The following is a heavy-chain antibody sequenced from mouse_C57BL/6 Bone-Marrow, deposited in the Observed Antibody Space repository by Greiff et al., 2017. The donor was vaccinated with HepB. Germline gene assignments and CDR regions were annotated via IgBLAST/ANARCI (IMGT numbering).Heavy chain of an antibody. CDR1: GFTFSSYA. CDR3: TRERIYYYGSSYWYFDV. J-gene: IGHJ1*03. Sequence: EVKLVESGEGLVKPGGSLKLSCAASGFTFSSYAMSWVRQTPEKRLEWVAYISSGGDYIYYADTVKGRFTISRDNARNTLYLQMSSLKSEDTAMYYCTRERIYYYGSSYWYFDVWGTGTTVTGSS. V-gene: IGHV5-9-1*02. D-gene: IGHD1-1*01. CDR2: ISSGGDYI.